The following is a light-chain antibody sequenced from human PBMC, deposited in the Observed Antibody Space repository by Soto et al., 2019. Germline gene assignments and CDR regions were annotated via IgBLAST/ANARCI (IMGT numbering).Light chain of an antibody. J-gene: IGKJ1*01. CDR3: QNSHSNPWK. V-gene: IGKV1-39*01. CDR2: TAS. Sequence: DIQITHSPSSLSASVVDRVTITFLASQSITNYLNWYQQKAGKVPKLLMYTASSLESGVPSRFRGSGSGTAFTLTISSLQPEDFATYYCQNSHSNPWKFGQGTKVDIK. CDR1: QSITNY.